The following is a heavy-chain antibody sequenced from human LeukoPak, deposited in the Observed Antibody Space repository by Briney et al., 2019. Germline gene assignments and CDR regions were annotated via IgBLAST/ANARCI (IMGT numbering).Heavy chain of an antibody. CDR1: GGPISSSSYY. J-gene: IGHJ4*02. CDR3: ARYSGSYLYYFDY. D-gene: IGHD1-26*01. Sequence: KASETLSLTCTVSGGPISSSSYYWGWIRQPPGKGLEWIGSIYYSGSTYYNPSLKSRVTISVDTSKNQFSLKLCSVTAADTAMYYCARYSGSYLYYFDYWGRGTLVTVSS. CDR2: IYYSGST. V-gene: IGHV4-39*01.